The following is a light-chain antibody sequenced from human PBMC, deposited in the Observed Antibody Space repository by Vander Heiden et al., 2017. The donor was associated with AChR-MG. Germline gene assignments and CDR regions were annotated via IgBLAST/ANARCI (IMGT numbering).Light chain of an antibody. Sequence: QSALTQPPSAPGSPGQSVSIPCTGTSSDVGGYNYVSWYQQHPGKAPKFMIYEVSKRPSGVPDRFSGSKSGNTASLTVSGLQAEDEGDYYCSSYAGSKNVVFGGGTRLTVL. CDR1: SSDVGGYNY. J-gene: IGLJ2*01. CDR2: EVS. CDR3: SSYAGSKNVV. V-gene: IGLV2-8*01.